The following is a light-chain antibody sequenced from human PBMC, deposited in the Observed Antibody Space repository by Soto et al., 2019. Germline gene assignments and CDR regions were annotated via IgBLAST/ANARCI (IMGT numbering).Light chain of an antibody. CDR2: DAS. CDR1: QSITNW. Sequence: DIQMTQSPSTLSASVGDRVTITCRASQSITNWLAWYQQKPGKAPKLLVYDASSLESGVPSRFSGSGSGTEFTLTISSLQPDDFATYYCQQYNSYPVTFGGGTKVEIK. V-gene: IGKV1-5*01. CDR3: QQYNSYPVT. J-gene: IGKJ4*01.